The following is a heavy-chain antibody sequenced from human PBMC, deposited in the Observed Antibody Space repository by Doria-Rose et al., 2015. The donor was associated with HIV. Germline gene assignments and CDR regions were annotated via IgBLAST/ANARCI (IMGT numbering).Heavy chain of an antibody. J-gene: IGHJ4*02. CDR3: ARIKSSRWYHKYYFDF. V-gene: IGHV2-26*01. CDR1: GVSLSSPGMG. D-gene: IGHD6-13*01. CDR2: IFSDDER. Sequence: QITLKESGPVLVKPTETLTLTCTVSGVSLSSPGMGVNWIRQPPGKALGWLANIFSDDERSYKTSLKSRLTISRGTSESQVVLTMTDMDPVDTATYYCARIKSSRWYHKYYFDFWGQGTLVIVSA.